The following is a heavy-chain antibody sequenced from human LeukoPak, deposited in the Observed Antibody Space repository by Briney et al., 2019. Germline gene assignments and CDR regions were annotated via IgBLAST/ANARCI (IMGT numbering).Heavy chain of an antibody. CDR2: INPNSGGT. CDR1: GYTFTGYY. D-gene: IGHD3-9*01. CDR3: ARSPHILTGENFDY. V-gene: IGHV1-2*02. Sequence: ASVKVSCKASGYTFTGYYMHWVRQAPGQGLEWMGWINPNSGGTNYAQKFQGRVTMTRDTSISTAYMELSRLRSDDTALYYCARSPHILTGENFDYWGQGTLVTVSS. J-gene: IGHJ4*02.